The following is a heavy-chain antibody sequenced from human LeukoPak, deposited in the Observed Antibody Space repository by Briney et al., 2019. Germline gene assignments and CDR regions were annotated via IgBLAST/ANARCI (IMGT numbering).Heavy chain of an antibody. Sequence: GGSLRLSCAASGFTFSSYAMSWFRQAPGKRLEWVSEIYPSGSSTFYADSVKGRFTISRDNSKNTLFLHMASLRAEDTALYYCAKDLKPDGFGDVDYWGQGTLVTVSS. V-gene: IGHV3-23*01. D-gene: IGHD3-10*01. CDR2: IYPSGSST. CDR3: AKDLKPDGFGDVDY. J-gene: IGHJ4*02. CDR1: GFTFSSYA.